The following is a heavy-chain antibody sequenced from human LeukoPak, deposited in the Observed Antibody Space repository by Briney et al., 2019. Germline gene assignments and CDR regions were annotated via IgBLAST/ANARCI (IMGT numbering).Heavy chain of an antibody. CDR3: ARTITYYYDSSGYYGWFDP. V-gene: IGHV4-59*01. D-gene: IGHD3-22*01. Sequence: SETLSLTCTVSGGSISSYCWSWIRQPPGKGLEWIGYIYYSGSINYNPSLKSRVTISVDTSKNQFSLKLSSVTAADTAVYYCARTITYYYDSSGYYGWFDPWGQGTLVTVSS. J-gene: IGHJ5*02. CDR2: IYYSGSI. CDR1: GGSISSYC.